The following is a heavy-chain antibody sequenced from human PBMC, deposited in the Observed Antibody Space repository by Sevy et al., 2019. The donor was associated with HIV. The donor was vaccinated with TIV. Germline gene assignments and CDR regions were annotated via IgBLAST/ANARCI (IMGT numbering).Heavy chain of an antibody. D-gene: IGHD2-2*01. V-gene: IGHV3-7*03. CDR3: ARARGVVPAAVPVY. J-gene: IGHJ4*02. CDR2: IKQDGSEK. CDR1: GFTFSSYW. Sequence: GGSLRLSCAASGFTFSSYWMSWVRQAPGKGLEWVANIKQDGSEKYYVDSVKGRFTISRDNAKNSLYLQMNSLRAEDTAVYYCARARGVVPAAVPVYWGQGTLVTVSS.